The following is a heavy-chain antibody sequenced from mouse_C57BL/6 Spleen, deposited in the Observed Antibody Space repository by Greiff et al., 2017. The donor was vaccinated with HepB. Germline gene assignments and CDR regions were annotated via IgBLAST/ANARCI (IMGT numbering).Heavy chain of an antibody. J-gene: IGHJ3*01. Sequence: QVQLKESGAELVRPGASVTLSCKASGYTFTDYEMHWVKQTPVHGLEWIGAIDPETGGTAYNQKFKGKAILTADKSSSTAYMELRSLTSEDSAVYYCTRVGYYPWFAYWGQGTLVTVSA. D-gene: IGHD2-3*01. CDR1: GYTFTDYE. CDR2: IDPETGGT. CDR3: TRVGYYPWFAY. V-gene: IGHV1-15*01.